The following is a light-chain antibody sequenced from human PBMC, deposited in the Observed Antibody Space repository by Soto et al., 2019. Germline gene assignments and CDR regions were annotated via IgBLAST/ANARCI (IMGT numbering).Light chain of an antibody. J-gene: IGKJ4*01. CDR1: QSVSSNY. V-gene: IGKV3-20*01. Sequence: EIVLMQSPGTLSLSPGERATLSCRASQSVSSNYLAWYQQKPGQAPRLLIDGASRRATGIPDRFSGSGSGTDFTLTISRLEPEDFAVYYCQRYGNSPPLTFGGGTKVEIK. CDR3: QRYGNSPPLT. CDR2: GAS.